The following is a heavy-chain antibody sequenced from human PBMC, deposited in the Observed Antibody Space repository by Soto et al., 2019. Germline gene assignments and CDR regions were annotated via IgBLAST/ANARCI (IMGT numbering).Heavy chain of an antibody. CDR3: AARYCSGGGCYALGY. J-gene: IGHJ4*02. D-gene: IGHD2-15*01. V-gene: IGHV3-74*01. Sequence: GGSLSLSCAASGFTFSSYWMHWVRQAPGKGLVWVSRINSDGSSTSYADSVKGRFTISRDNAKNTLYLQMNSLRADDTAVYYCAARYCSGGGCYALGYWGQGTLVTVSS. CDR2: INSDGSST. CDR1: GFTFSSYW.